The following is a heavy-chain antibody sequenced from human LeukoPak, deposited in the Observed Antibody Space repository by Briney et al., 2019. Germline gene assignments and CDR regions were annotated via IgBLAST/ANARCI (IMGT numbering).Heavy chain of an antibody. Sequence: GGSLRLSCAASGFTFSSYGMHWVRRAPGKGLDWVAVIWYDGSNKYYAHSVKGRFTISRDNSKNTLYLQMHSLRAEDTAVYYCAKDLGIAAAGLRGDYFDYWGQGTLVTVSS. J-gene: IGHJ4*02. D-gene: IGHD6-13*01. CDR2: IWYDGSNK. CDR3: AKDLGIAAAGLRGDYFDY. V-gene: IGHV3-33*06. CDR1: GFTFSSYG.